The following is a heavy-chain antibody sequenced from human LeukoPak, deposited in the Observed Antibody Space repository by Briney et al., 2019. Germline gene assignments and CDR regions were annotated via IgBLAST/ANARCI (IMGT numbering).Heavy chain of an antibody. Sequence: PSETLSLTCAVYGGSFSGYYWSWIRQPPGKGLEWIGEINHSGSTNYNPSLKSRVTISVDTSKNQFSLKLSSVTAADTAVYYCARGLDTAMANVYYYYYYYMDVWGKGTTVTASS. CDR2: INHSGST. V-gene: IGHV4-34*01. J-gene: IGHJ6*03. CDR1: GGSFSGYY. CDR3: ARGLDTAMANVYYYYYYYMDV. D-gene: IGHD5-18*01.